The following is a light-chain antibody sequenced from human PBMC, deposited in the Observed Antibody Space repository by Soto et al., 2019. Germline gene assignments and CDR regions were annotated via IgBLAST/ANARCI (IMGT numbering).Light chain of an antibody. J-gene: IGKJ1*01. CDR1: QKINIW. Sequence: DVHLTQSPSTLSASVGDRVTITCRASQKINIWFAWYQQKPGKAPKLLIYNAANLETGVPSRFSGSGSGTHFTLTISSLQPDDFAIYYCQQHGGDSRGFGQGTRVELK. V-gene: IGKV1-5*01. CDR2: NAA. CDR3: QQHGGDSRG.